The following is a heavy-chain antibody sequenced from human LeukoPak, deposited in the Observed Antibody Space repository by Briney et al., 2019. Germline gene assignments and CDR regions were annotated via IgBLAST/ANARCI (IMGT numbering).Heavy chain of an antibody. CDR1: GFTLSDAW. J-gene: IGHJ4*02. D-gene: IGHD3-16*01. Sequence: PGGSLRLSCAASGFTLSDAWMTWVRQAPGKGLEWVGRIKSKSDGGATEYAAPVKGRVAISRDDSKSTLYLQMNSLKTEDTAVYYCTTDLWQWGQGTLVTVCS. CDR3: TTDLWQ. CDR2: IKSKSDGGAT. V-gene: IGHV3-15*01.